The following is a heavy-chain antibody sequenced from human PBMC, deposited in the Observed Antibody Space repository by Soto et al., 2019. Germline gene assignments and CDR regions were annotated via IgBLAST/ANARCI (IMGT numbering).Heavy chain of an antibody. V-gene: IGHV1-2*04. CDR1: GYTFTGYY. CDR3: ARGERKYFAWLSQNYYYYYGMDV. D-gene: IGHD3-9*01. Sequence: GASVKVSCKASGYTFTGYYMNWVRQAPGQGLEWKGWINPNSGGTNYAQKFQGWVTMTRDTSISTAYMELSRLRSDDTAVYYCARGERKYFAWLSQNYYYYYGMDVCGQGTTVTVSS. J-gene: IGHJ6*02. CDR2: INPNSGGT.